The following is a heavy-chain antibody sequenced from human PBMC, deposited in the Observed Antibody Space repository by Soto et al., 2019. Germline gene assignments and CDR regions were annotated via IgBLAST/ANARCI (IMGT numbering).Heavy chain of an antibody. J-gene: IGHJ4*02. V-gene: IGHV3-74*01. D-gene: IGHD1-26*01. CDR1: GFTFTNYW. CDR3: GSVFDH. Sequence: EVQLVESGGGLVQPGGSLRLSCAASGFTFTNYWMHWVRQAPGKGLQWVARVDGEGSGTSYAYSVKGRFTISRDHAKNTLSLHMNSLRADDTAVYYCGSVFDHWGWGTLVTVSS. CDR2: VDGEGSGT.